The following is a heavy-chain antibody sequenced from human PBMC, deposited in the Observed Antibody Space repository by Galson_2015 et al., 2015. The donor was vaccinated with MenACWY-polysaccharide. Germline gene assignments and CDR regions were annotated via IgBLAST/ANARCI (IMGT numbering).Heavy chain of an antibody. V-gene: IGHV3-21*01. CDR2: INSSSSYI. CDR3: ARDGGYDLQPGEEYGMDV. CDR1: GFTFSSYR. Sequence: SLRLSCAASGFTFSSYRMNWVRQAPGKGLEWVSSINSSSSYIYYADTVKGRFTISRDNAKNSLYLQMNSLRAEDTAVYYCARDGGYDLQPGEEYGMDVWGQGTTVTVSS. D-gene: IGHD3-3*01. J-gene: IGHJ6*02.